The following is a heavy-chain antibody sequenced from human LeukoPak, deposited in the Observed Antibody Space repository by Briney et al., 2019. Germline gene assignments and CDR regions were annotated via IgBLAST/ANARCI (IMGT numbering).Heavy chain of an antibody. V-gene: IGHV3-7*01. Sequence: GGSLRLSCAASGFTFSNYWMSWVRQAPGKGLEWVANIKQDGSEKYYVDSVKGRFTNSRDNAKNSLYLQMNSLRAEDTAVYYCARDWTSYYYDSSGYYNDYWGQGTLVTVSS. CDR3: ARDWTSYYYDSSGYYNDY. CDR2: IKQDGSEK. CDR1: GFTFSNYW. J-gene: IGHJ4*02. D-gene: IGHD3-22*01.